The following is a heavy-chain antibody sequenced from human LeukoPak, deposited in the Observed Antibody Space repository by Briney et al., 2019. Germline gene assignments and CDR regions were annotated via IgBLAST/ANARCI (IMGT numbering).Heavy chain of an antibody. V-gene: IGHV5-51*01. CDR1: GYSFTSYW. Sequence: GESLRISCKGSGYSFTSYWIGWVRQMPGKGLEWMGIIYPGDSDTRYSPSFQGQVTISADKSISTAYLQWSSLKASDTAMYYCASSRAVAGTPLDYXGQGTLVTVSS. D-gene: IGHD6-19*01. CDR2: IYPGDSDT. J-gene: IGHJ4*02. CDR3: ASSRAVAGTPLDY.